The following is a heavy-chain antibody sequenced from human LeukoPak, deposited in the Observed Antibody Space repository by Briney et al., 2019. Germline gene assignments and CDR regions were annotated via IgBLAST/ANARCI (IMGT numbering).Heavy chain of an antibody. CDR3: ARDRISGNTERGAGFYYYMDV. J-gene: IGHJ6*03. V-gene: IGHV4-59*01. CDR2: IHYSGNT. D-gene: IGHD1-26*01. CDR1: GDSISSYY. Sequence: PSETLSLTCNVSGDSISSYYWSWIRQPPGKGLEWIGYIHYSGNTNYSPSLKSRVTISVDTSKNQFSLKLSSVTAADTAVYYCARDRISGNTERGAGFYYYMDVWGKGTTVTVSS.